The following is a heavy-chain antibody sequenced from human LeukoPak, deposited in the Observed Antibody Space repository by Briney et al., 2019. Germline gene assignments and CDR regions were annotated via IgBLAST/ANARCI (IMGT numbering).Heavy chain of an antibody. V-gene: IGHV3-21*01. CDR1: GFTFSTYS. D-gene: IGHD3-22*01. J-gene: IGHJ4*02. Sequence: GGSLRLSCAASGFTFSTYSMNWVRQAPGKGLEWVSSISSSSSYIYYADSLKGRFTISRDNAKNSLYLQMNSLRAEDTAVYYCARGTDYYGGIGYYSVYWGQGTLVTVSS. CDR2: ISSSSSYI. CDR3: ARGTDYYGGIGYYSVY.